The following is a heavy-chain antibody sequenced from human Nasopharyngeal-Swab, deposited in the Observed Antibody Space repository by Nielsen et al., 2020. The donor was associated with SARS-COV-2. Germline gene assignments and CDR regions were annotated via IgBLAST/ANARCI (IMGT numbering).Heavy chain of an antibody. CDR3: ARLPSAWGRRDFDY. D-gene: IGHD6-19*01. Sequence: ASLKISCVASGFSFSSYWMHWVRQVPGKGLVWVSRISADGTSTRYADSVKGRFTISRDNAKNALYLQMSRLRAEDTAVYYCARLPSAWGRRDFDYWGQGTLVTVSS. CDR1: GFSFSSYW. J-gene: IGHJ4*02. V-gene: IGHV3-74*01. CDR2: ISADGTST.